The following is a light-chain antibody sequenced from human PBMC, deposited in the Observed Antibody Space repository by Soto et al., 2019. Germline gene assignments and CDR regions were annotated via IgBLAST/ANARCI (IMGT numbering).Light chain of an antibody. CDR3: SSYTSTSAVM. CDR2: EVS. Sequence: QSALTQPASVSGSPGQSITISCTGTSSDVGYYNYVSWYQQYPGKAPKLMIYEVSKRPSGVSHRFSGSKSGNTASLTISGLQAEDEADYYCSSYTSTSAVMFGGGTKVTVL. CDR1: SSDVGYYNY. V-gene: IGLV2-14*01. J-gene: IGLJ3*02.